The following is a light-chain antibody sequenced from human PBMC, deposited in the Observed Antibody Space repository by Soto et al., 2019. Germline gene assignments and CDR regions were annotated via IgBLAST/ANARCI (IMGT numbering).Light chain of an antibody. V-gene: IGLV2-8*01. CDR1: SSDVGGYNY. J-gene: IGLJ2*01. CDR2: EVN. Sequence: QSALTQPPSASGSSGQSVTISCTGTSSDVGGYNYVSWYQQHPGKAPKLMIYEVNKRPSGVPDRFSGSKSGNTASLTVSGLQAEDEADYYCSSYAGSNNFVVFGGGTKLTVL. CDR3: SSYAGSNNFVV.